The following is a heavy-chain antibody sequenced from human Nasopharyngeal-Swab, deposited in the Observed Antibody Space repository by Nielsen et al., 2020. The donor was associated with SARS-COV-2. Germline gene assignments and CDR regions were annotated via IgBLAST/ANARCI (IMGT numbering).Heavy chain of an antibody. J-gene: IGHJ6*02. CDR3: AKAPYLRGLDV. CDR1: GFTFSSYA. D-gene: IGHD2-21*01. CDR2: ISGSGDTT. V-gene: IGHV3-23*01. Sequence: GESLKISCAASGFTFSSYALSLVRQAPGKGLELVSIISGSGDTTYYADSVNDRFTISRDNSKNTLYLQMNSLRVEDTALYYCAKAPYLRGLDVWGQGTTVTVSS.